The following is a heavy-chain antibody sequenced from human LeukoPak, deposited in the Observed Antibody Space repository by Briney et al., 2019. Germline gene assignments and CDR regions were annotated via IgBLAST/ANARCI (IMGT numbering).Heavy chain of an antibody. D-gene: IGHD3-10*01. CDR2: MNPNSGNT. CDR3: ARGPPKDFGSGSSWFDP. Sequence: ASVKVSCKASGYTFTSYDINWLRQATGQGLEWMGWMNPNSGNTAYAQKFRGRVTMTRNTSITTAYTELSSLTSGDTAVYYCARGPPKDFGSGSSWFDPWGQGALVTVSS. CDR1: GYTFTSYD. V-gene: IGHV1-8*01. J-gene: IGHJ5*02.